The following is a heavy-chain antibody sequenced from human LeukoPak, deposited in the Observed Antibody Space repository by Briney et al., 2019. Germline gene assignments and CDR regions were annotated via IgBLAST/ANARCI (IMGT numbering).Heavy chain of an antibody. Sequence: ASVKVSCKASGYTFTSYGISWVRQAPGQGLEWMGWISAYNGNTNYAQKLQGRVTMTTDTSTSTAYMELRSLRSDDTAVYCCARTITIFGVVPGDYWGQGTLVTVSS. D-gene: IGHD3-3*01. CDR3: ARTITIFGVVPGDY. V-gene: IGHV1-18*01. CDR2: ISAYNGNT. CDR1: GYTFTSYG. J-gene: IGHJ4*02.